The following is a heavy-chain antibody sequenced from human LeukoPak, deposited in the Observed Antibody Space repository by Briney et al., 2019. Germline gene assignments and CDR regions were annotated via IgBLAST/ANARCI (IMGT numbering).Heavy chain of an antibody. CDR3: ARAPRYCSSTSCYTWAYYYYMDV. V-gene: IGHV1-8*03. D-gene: IGHD2-2*02. CDR1: GYTFTSYD. J-gene: IGHJ6*03. Sequence: ASVKVSCKASGYTFTSYDINWVRQATGQGLEWMGWMNPNSGNTGYAQKFQGRVTITRNTSISTAYMELSSLRSEDTAVYYCARAPRYCSSTSCYTWAYYYYMDVWGKGTTVTVSS. CDR2: MNPNSGNT.